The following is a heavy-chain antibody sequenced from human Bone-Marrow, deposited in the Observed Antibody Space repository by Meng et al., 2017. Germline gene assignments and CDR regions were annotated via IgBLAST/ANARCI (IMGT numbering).Heavy chain of an antibody. V-gene: IGHV4-34*01. D-gene: IGHD2-15*01. CDR1: VGSFSIYY. Sequence: QQHRSVPGLCNPSAILSPSRAFHVGSFSIYYWSWIHQHPGEGLEWIGEINHSGSTNYNPSLKSRVTISVDTPKNQFSLKLSSVTAADTAVYYCARGRVVAATNPKFDYWGQGTLVTVSS. J-gene: IGHJ4*02. CDR2: INHSGST. CDR3: ARGRVVAATNPKFDY.